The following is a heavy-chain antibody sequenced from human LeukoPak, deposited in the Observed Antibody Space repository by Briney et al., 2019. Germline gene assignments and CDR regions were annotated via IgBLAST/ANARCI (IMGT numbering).Heavy chain of an antibody. CDR1: GGSISSYY. J-gene: IGHJ6*03. Sequence: PSETLSLTCTVSGGSISSYYWSWIRQPPGKGLEWIGYIYYSGGTNYNPSLKSRVTISVDTSKNQFSLKLSSVTAADTAVYYCARAYYYYYYMDVWGKGTTVTVSS. CDR2: IYYSGGT. CDR3: ARAYYYYYYMDV. V-gene: IGHV4-59*01.